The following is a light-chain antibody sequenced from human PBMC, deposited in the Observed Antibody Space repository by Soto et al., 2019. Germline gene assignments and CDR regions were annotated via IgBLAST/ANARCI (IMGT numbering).Light chain of an antibody. CDR3: QQYYSTPPT. Sequence: DSLLTHSPYSLAVSIGERATINCKSSQSVLYSSNNKNYLAWYQQKPGQPPKLLIYWASTRESGVPDRFSGSGSGTDFTLTISSLQAEDVAVYYCQQYYSTPPTFGQGTKVDIK. V-gene: IGKV4-1*01. J-gene: IGKJ1*01. CDR2: WAS. CDR1: QSVLYSSNNKNY.